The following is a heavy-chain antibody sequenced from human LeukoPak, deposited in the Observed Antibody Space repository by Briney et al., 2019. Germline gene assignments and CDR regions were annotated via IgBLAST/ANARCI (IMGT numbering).Heavy chain of an antibody. D-gene: IGHD1-1*01. J-gene: IGHJ4*02. CDR3: ARDRTTGTSGGNY. V-gene: IGHV3-21*01. Sequence: GGSLRLSCEASGFTLSSYSMNWVRQAPGKGLEWVSSISSSSSYIYYADSVKGRFTISRDNAKNSLYLQMNSLRAEDTAVYYCARDRTTGTSGGNYWGQGTLVTVSS. CDR2: ISSSSSYI. CDR1: GFTLSSYS.